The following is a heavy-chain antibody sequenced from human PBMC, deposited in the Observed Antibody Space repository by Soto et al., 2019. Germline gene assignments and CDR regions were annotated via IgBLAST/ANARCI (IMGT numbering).Heavy chain of an antibody. J-gene: IGHJ4*02. D-gene: IGHD3-3*01. Sequence: VKVSCKASGYTSTSYGISWVRQRPGQGLEWMGWISAYNGNTNYAQKLQGRVTMTTDTSTSTAYMELRSLRSDDTAVYYCARDSTTGFGVVFFDYWGQGTLVIVSS. CDR3: ARDSTTGFGVVFFDY. V-gene: IGHV1-18*01. CDR1: GYTSTSYG. CDR2: ISAYNGNT.